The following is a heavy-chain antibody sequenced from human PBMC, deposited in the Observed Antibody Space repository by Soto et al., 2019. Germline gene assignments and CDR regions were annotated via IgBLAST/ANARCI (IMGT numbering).Heavy chain of an antibody. Sequence: QLQLQESGPGLVKPSETLSLTCTVSGGSISSSSYYWGWIRQPPGKGLEWIGSIYYSGSTYYNPSLKSRVTISVDTSKNQFSLKVSSVTAADTAVYYCARREDGSRAFDIWGQGTMVTVSS. CDR3: ARREDGSRAFDI. D-gene: IGHD5-12*01. CDR2: IYYSGST. V-gene: IGHV4-39*01. J-gene: IGHJ3*02. CDR1: GGSISSSSYY.